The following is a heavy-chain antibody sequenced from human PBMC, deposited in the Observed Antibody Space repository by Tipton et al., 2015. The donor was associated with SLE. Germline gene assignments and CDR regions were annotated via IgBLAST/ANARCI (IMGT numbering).Heavy chain of an antibody. CDR3: ARCGQHQVPEDY. D-gene: IGHD2-2*01. V-gene: IGHV1-46*01. J-gene: IGHJ4*02. Sequence: QVQLVQSGAEGKKPGASVKVSCKASGYRFTNYFIYWVRQAPGQGLEWMGVINPGDGSAGYSQQFQDRVTMTRDTSTSTVYMELSSLRSEDTAVYYCARCGQHQVPEDYWGQGTLVTVSS. CDR1: GYRFTNYF. CDR2: INPGDGSA.